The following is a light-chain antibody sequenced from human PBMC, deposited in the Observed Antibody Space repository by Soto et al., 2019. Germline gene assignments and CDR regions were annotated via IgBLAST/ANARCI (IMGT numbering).Light chain of an antibody. CDR3: QQRSNWPLT. J-gene: IGKJ4*01. CDR1: QSVDNY. V-gene: IGKV3-11*01. CDR2: DAS. Sequence: EIVLTLSPPTLSLSPGERATLSCRASQSVDNYLDWYQQKPGQAPRLLIYDASNRATGIPARFSGSGSGTDFTLTISSLEPEDFAVYYCQQRSNWPLTFGGGTKVDIK.